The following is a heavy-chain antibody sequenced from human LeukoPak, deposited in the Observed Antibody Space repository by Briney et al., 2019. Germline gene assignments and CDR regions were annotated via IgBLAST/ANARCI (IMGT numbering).Heavy chain of an antibody. CDR1: GXTFSSYW. CDR3: ARAYNYGDYDPRFDY. V-gene: IGHV3-74*01. J-gene: IGHJ4*02. Sequence: PGGSLRLSCAASGXTFSSYWMHWVRQAPGKGLVWVSRINSDGSSTSYADSVKGRFTISRDNAKNTLYLQMNSLRAEDTAVYYSARAYNYGDYDPRFDYWGQGTLVTVSS. D-gene: IGHD4-17*01. CDR2: INSDGSST.